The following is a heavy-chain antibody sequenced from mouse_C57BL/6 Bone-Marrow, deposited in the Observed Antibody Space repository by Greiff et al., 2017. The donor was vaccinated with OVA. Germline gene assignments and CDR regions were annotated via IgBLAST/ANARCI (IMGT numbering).Heavy chain of an antibody. CDR2: IDPENGDT. CDR3: TTSELGLHYFDY. D-gene: IGHD4-1*01. Sequence: DVKLLESGAEFVRPGASVKLSCTASGFNIKDDYMHWVKQRPEQGLEWIGWIDPENGDTEYASNFQGKATITADTSSNTAYLQLSSLTSEDTAVYYCTTSELGLHYFDYWGQGTTLTVSS. CDR1: GFNIKDDY. J-gene: IGHJ2*01. V-gene: IGHV14-4*01.